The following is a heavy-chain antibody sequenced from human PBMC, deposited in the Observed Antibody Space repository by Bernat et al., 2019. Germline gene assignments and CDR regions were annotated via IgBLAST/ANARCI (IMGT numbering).Heavy chain of an antibody. J-gene: IGHJ4*02. CDR2: MNPNSGNT. D-gene: IGHD3-22*01. CDR3: ARTYYDSSGYIDY. CDR1: GYTFTSYD. V-gene: IGHV1-8*01. Sequence: QVQLVQSGAEVKKPGASVKVSCKASGYTFTSYDINWVRQATGQGLEWMGWMNPNSGNTGYAQKFQGRVTMTRDTSISTAYMELSRLRSDDTAVYYCARTYYDSSGYIDYWGQGTLVTVSS.